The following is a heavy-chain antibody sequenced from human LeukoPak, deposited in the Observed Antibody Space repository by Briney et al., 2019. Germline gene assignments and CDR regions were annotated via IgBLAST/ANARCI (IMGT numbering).Heavy chain of an antibody. V-gene: IGHV1-24*01. CDR2: FDPEDGET. Sequence: GASVTVSCKVSGYTLTELSMHWVRQAPGKGLEWMGGFDPEDGETIYAQKFQGRVTMTEDTSTDTAYMELSSLRSEDTAVYYCARVKRWQWLVQGDEGDYWGQGTLVTVSS. J-gene: IGHJ4*02. D-gene: IGHD6-19*01. CDR1: GYTLTELS. CDR3: ARVKRWQWLVQGDEGDY.